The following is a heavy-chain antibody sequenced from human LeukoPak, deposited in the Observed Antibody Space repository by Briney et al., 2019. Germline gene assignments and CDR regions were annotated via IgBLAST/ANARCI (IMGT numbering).Heavy chain of an antibody. CDR1: GFTFTSYA. J-gene: IGHJ4*02. CDR3: AKAPNDYGDYFDY. Sequence: GGSLRLSCAASGFTFTSYAMSWVRQAPGKELEWVSTISGSVGSTYYADSVKGRFTISRDNSKNTLYLQMNSLRAEDTAVYYCAKAPNDYGDYFDYWGQGTLATVSS. V-gene: IGHV3-23*01. CDR2: ISGSVGST. D-gene: IGHD4-17*01.